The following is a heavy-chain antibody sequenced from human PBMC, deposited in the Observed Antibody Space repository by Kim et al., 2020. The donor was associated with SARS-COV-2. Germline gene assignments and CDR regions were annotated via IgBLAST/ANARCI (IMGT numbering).Heavy chain of an antibody. CDR2: IADSGGDT. CDR1: GFTISNYA. CDR3: ASASGTLTAYFDH. D-gene: IGHD2-21*02. J-gene: IGHJ4*02. Sequence: GGSLRLSCAASGFTISNYAMSWVRQAPGKGLEWVSTIADSGGDTYYADSVKGRFSISRDISQNTLYLQMTTPRAEDSALYYCASASGTLTAYFDHWGRGTLVAVSS. V-gene: IGHV3-23*01.